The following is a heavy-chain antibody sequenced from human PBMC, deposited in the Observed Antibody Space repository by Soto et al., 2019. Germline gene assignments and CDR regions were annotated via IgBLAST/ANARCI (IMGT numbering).Heavy chain of an antibody. Sequence: SETLSLTCTVSSGSIRSHYWSWIRQPPEKGPEWIGFVYRSGTTNYNPSLESRATISLDTSRNQFSLRLNSVTAADTAVYYCATRPPGDIWFGVFDYWSRGTLVTVSS. V-gene: IGHV4-59*11. CDR3: ATRPPGDIWFGVFDY. J-gene: IGHJ4*02. D-gene: IGHD3-10*01. CDR2: VYRSGTT. CDR1: SGSIRSHY.